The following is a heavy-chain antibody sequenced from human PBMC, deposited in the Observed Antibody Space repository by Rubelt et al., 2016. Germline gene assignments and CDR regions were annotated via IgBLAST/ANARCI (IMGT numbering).Heavy chain of an antibody. Sequence: QVQLVQSGAEAKKPGASVKVSCKASGYTFINYGISWVRQAPGQGLERMGWSSPYNGNTNYGKNFQDRITMTTENVTSTVYMELRSLRSDDTAGYYSARDRSSSDYWGQGTLVTVSS. CDR1: GYTFINYG. D-gene: IGHD6-6*01. CDR2: SSPYNGNT. J-gene: IGHJ4*02. CDR3: ARDRSSSDY. V-gene: IGHV1-18*01.